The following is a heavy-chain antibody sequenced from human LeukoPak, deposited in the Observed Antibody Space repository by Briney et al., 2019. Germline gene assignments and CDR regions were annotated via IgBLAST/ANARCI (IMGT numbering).Heavy chain of an antibody. D-gene: IGHD6-13*01. Sequence: GGSLRLSCAASGFPFREHWMHWVRQAPGKGLVWVSRINSDGSSTTYADSVKGRFTISRDNAKNTLYLQMNSLRVEDTAVYYCTRAISNIWNNCFDPWGQGTLVTVSS. CDR3: TRAISNIWNNCFDP. J-gene: IGHJ5*02. V-gene: IGHV3-74*01. CDR2: INSDGSST. CDR1: GFPFREHW.